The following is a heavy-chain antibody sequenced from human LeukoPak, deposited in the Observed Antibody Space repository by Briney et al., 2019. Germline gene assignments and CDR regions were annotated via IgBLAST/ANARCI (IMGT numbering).Heavy chain of an antibody. J-gene: IGHJ3*02. Sequence: SETLSLTCTVSGGSISSSSSYWGWIRQPPGKGLEWIGSIYYSGSTYYNPSLKSRVTISVDTSKNQFSLKLSSVTAADTALYYCARGRRSGYYPGDAFDIWGQGTVVTVSS. CDR1: GGSISSSSSY. CDR3: ARGRRSGYYPGDAFDI. V-gene: IGHV4-39*01. D-gene: IGHD3-9*01. CDR2: IYYSGST.